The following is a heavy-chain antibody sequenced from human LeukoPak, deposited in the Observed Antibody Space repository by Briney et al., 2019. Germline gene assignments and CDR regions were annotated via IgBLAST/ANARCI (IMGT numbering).Heavy chain of an antibody. CDR2: TKQDGSGE. Sequence: GGSLRLSCAASGFTFNTYWMSWVRQAPGKGLEWVANTKQDGSGEFCVDSVKGRFTFSRDNAKNSLYLQMNSLRAEDTAMYYCARGKVHDYWGQGTPVIVSS. J-gene: IGHJ4*02. CDR1: GFTFNTYW. CDR3: ARGKVHDY. V-gene: IGHV3-7*01.